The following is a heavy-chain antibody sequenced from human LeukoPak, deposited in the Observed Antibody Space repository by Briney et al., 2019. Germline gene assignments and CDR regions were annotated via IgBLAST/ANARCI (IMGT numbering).Heavy chain of an antibody. CDR3: ARGPHSGSYYEVLYYFDY. J-gene: IGHJ4*02. CDR1: GGSISSYY. V-gene: IGHV4-4*07. D-gene: IGHD1-26*01. Sequence: SETLSLTCTVSGGSISSYYWSWIRQPAGKGLEWIGRIYTSGSTNYNPSLKSRVTMSVDTSKNQFSLKLSSVTAADTAVYYCARGPHSGSYYEVLYYFDYWGQGTLVTVSS. CDR2: IYTSGST.